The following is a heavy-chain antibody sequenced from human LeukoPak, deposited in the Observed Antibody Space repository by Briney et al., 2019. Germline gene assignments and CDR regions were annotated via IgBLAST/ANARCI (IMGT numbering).Heavy chain of an antibody. Sequence: ASVKVSCKASGGTSHSYIVTWVRQAPGQGLEWMGGIVPIIGTANYAQKFQGRVTITADDSTSTAYMELRSLRSEDTAIYYCARDQRPSCLGGICYSGDYWGQGTLVTVTS. V-gene: IGHV1-69*13. CDR1: GGTSHSYI. J-gene: IGHJ4*02. CDR2: IVPIIGTA. CDR3: ARDQRPSCLGGICYSGDY. D-gene: IGHD2-15*01.